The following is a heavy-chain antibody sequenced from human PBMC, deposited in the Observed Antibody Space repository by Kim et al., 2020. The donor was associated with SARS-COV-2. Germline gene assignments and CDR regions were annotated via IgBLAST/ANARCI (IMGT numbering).Heavy chain of an antibody. J-gene: IGHJ6*02. CDR3: ARGIGEWYLGGMDV. D-gene: IGHD3-3*01. CDR1: GFTVSSNY. V-gene: IGHV3-53*04. CDR2: IYSGGST. Sequence: GGSLRLSCAASGFTVSSNYMSWVRQAPGKGLEWVSVIYSGGSTYYADSVKGRFTISRHNSKNTLYLQMNSLRAEDTAVYYCARGIGEWYLGGMDVWGQGTTVTVSS.